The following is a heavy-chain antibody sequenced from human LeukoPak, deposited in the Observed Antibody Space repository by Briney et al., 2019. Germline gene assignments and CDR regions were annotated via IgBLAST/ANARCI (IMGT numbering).Heavy chain of an antibody. J-gene: IGHJ6*02. CDR3: ARNTRLRDENYYYYGMDV. Sequence: SVKVSCKASGGTFSRFTISWVRQAPGQGFEWMGGVTPMFGTANFAQRFQGRVSITADESTSTAYMELSSLRSEDTAVYYCARNTRLRDENYYYYGMDVWGQGTTVTVSS. CDR1: GGTFSRFT. D-gene: IGHD5-12*01. V-gene: IGHV1-69*01. CDR2: VTPMFGTA.